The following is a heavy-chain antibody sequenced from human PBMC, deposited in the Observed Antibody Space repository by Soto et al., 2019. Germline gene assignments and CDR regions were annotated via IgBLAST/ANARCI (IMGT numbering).Heavy chain of an antibody. V-gene: IGHV3-66*01. CDR3: ARDGYSYGGGYFDY. J-gene: IGHJ4*02. CDR1: AVTVSSNY. CDR2: IYSGGST. Sequence: GGSLRLSCAASAVTVSSNYMSWVRQAPGKRLEWGSVIYSGGSTYYADSVKGRFTISRDNAKNTLYLQMNSLRAEDTAVYYCARDGYSYGGGYFDYWGQGTLVTVSS. D-gene: IGHD5-18*01.